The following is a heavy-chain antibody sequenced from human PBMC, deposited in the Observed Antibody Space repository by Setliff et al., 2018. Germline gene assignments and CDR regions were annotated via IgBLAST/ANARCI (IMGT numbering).Heavy chain of an antibody. V-gene: IGHV4-59*08. Sequence: PSETLSLTCAVSGGPTIGYYWTWIRQAPGKGLEWIGYIHPWGGSSESTNYSPSLKSRITISLDKSKSQFSLKLTSVTVADTAVYYCARGLHSGTYWGTRPLGLDYWGQGSLGTVSS. CDR2: IHPWGGSSEST. CDR1: GGPTIGYY. J-gene: IGHJ4*02. CDR3: ARGLHSGTYWGTRPLGLDY. D-gene: IGHD1-26*01.